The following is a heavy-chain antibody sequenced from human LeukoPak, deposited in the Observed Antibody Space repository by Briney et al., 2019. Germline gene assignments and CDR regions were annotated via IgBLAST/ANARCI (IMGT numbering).Heavy chain of an antibody. Sequence: GGSLRLSCAASGFTFSSYGMHWVRQAPGKGLEWVAFIRYDGSNKYYADSVKGRFTISRDNSKNTLYLQVNSLRAEDTAVYYCARVPGGSNRPLFDYWGQGTLVTVSS. J-gene: IGHJ4*02. D-gene: IGHD1-14*01. CDR2: IRYDGSNK. CDR3: ARVPGGSNRPLFDY. CDR1: GFTFSSYG. V-gene: IGHV3-30*02.